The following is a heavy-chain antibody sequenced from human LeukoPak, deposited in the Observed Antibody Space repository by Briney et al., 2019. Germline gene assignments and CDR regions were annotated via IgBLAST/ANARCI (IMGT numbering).Heavy chain of an antibody. CDR2: ISGSGGST. V-gene: IGHV3-23*01. CDR3: AKDRQYWSYCSSTSCYGWFDP. D-gene: IGHD2-2*01. CDR1: GFTFSSYA. Sequence: GGSLRLSCAASGFTFSSYAMSWVRQAPGKGLEWVSAISGSGGSTYYADSVKGRFTISRDNSKNTLYLQMNSLRAEDTAVYYCAKDRQYWSYCSSTSCYGWFDPWGQGTLVTVSS. J-gene: IGHJ5*02.